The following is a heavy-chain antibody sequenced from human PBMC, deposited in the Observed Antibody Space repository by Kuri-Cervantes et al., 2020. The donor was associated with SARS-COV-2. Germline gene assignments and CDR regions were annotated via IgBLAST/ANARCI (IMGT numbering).Heavy chain of an antibody. J-gene: IGHJ5*02. V-gene: IGHV4-59*01. CDR1: GGSISSYY. CDR2: IYYSGST. Sequence: SETRCLTCTVSGGSISSYYWSWSRQPPGNGLEWMGYIYYSGSTNYNPSLKSRVTMSVDTSKNQFSLTLSSVTAADTAVYYCARIAYCSSTSCSYNWFDPWGQGTLVTVSS. D-gene: IGHD2-2*01. CDR3: ARIAYCSSTSCSYNWFDP.